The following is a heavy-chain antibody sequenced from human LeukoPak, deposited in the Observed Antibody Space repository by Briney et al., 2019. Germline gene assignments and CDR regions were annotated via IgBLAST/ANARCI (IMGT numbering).Heavy chain of an antibody. D-gene: IGHD4-23*01. CDR3: AKDLDYGGNSADY. CDR1: GFTFSSYS. V-gene: IGHV3-23*01. J-gene: IGHJ4*02. CDR2: ISGSGGST. Sequence: GGSLRLSCAASGFTFSSYSMNWVRQAPGKGLEWVSAISGSGGSTYYADSVKGRFTISRDNSKNTLYLQMNSLRAEDTAVYYCAKDLDYGGNSADYWGQGTLVTVSS.